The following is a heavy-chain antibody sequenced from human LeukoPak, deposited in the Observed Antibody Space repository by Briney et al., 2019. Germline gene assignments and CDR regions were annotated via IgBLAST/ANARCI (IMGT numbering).Heavy chain of an antibody. J-gene: IGHJ4*02. CDR3: AKAFVEIRGTWVRYFDY. CDR1: GFTFDDYA. CDR2: ISGDGGRT. Sequence: GGSLRLSCAASGFTFDDYAMHWVRQAQGKGLEWVSLISGDGGRTYYADSVKGRFNISRDNSKNSLYLQMNSLRTEDTALYYCAKAFVEIRGTWVRYFDYWGQGTLVTVSS. V-gene: IGHV3-43*02. D-gene: IGHD5-24*01.